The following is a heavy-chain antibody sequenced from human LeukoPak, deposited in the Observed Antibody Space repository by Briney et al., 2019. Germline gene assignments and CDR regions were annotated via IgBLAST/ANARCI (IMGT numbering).Heavy chain of an antibody. J-gene: IGHJ3*02. Sequence: KPSQTLSLTCTVSGGSISSSSYYWGWIRQPPGKGLEWIGSIYYSGSTYYNPSLRSRVTISVDTSKNQFSLKLSSVTAADTAVYYCARHSYYYDSSGYRYDAFDIWGQGTMVTVSS. V-gene: IGHV4-39*01. CDR1: GGSISSSSYY. D-gene: IGHD3-22*01. CDR2: IYYSGST. CDR3: ARHSYYYDSSGYRYDAFDI.